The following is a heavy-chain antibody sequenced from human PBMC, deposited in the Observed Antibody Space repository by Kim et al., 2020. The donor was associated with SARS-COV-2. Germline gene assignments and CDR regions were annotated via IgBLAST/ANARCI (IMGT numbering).Heavy chain of an antibody. J-gene: IGHJ6*02. V-gene: IGHV1-46*01. Sequence: ASVKVSCKASGYTFTSYYMHWVRQAPGQGLEWMGIINPSGGSTSYAQKFQGRVTMTRDTSTSTVYMELSSLRSEDTAVYYCARDSPVEKYSSSWYLDYGMDVWGQGTTVTVSS. CDR3: ARDSPVEKYSSSWYLDYGMDV. CDR2: INPSGGST. CDR1: GYTFTSYY. D-gene: IGHD6-13*01.